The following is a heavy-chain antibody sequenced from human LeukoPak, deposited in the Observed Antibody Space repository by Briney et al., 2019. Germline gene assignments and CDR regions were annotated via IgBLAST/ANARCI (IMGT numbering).Heavy chain of an antibody. D-gene: IGHD1-26*01. J-gene: IGHJ4*02. CDR3: ARAPSRSYGPGDYFDY. Sequence: GGSLRLSCAASGFTVSSNYMSWVRQAPGKGLEWVSVIYSGGSTYYADSVKGRFTISRDNSKNTLYLQMNSLRAEDTAVYYCARAPSRSYGPGDYFDYWGQGTLVTVSS. CDR1: GFTVSSNY. V-gene: IGHV3-53*01. CDR2: IYSGGST.